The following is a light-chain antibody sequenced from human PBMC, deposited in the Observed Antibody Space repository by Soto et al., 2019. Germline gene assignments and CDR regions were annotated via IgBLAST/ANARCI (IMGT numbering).Light chain of an antibody. CDR2: DAS. CDR3: QEYNIYGLT. V-gene: IGKV1-5*01. CDR1: QSISSW. Sequence: DVRRIKNKATLSASVGDRVTITCRASQSISSWLAWYQQKPGKAPKLLIYDASSLESGVPSRFSGSGSGTEFTLTISSLQADDFATYFCQEYNIYGLTFGGRSMVDIK. J-gene: IGKJ4*01.